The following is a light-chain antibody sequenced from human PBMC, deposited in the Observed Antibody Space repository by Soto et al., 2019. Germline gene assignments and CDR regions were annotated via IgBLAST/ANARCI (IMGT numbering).Light chain of an antibody. V-gene: IGLV1-47*02. CDR3: SAWDASLSGPV. Sequence: QSVLTQPPSASGTPGQRVTISCSGSTSNIGTNYIYWYQQLPGTAPKLVVYSTDRRPSGVPGRFSGSKSGTSAFLAITGLRSEDEANYYCSAWDASLSGPVFGGGTKLTVL. CDR1: TSNIGTNY. J-gene: IGLJ2*01. CDR2: STD.